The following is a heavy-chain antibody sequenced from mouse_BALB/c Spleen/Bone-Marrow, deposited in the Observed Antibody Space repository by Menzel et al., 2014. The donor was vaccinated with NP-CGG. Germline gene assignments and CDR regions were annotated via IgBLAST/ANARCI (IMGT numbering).Heavy chain of an antibody. CDR1: GYTFSYSW. J-gene: IGHJ4*01. Sequence: QVQLQQSGPELVKPGASVKISCKPSGYTFSYSWMNWVRQRPGQGLEWIGRIYPEDGDTNYNGRFKGKATLTADKSSNTTYIQLSSLTSVDSAVYFCARNPHYYAMDYWGQGTSVTVSS. CDR3: ARNPHYYAMDY. CDR2: IYPEDGDT. V-gene: IGHV1-82*01.